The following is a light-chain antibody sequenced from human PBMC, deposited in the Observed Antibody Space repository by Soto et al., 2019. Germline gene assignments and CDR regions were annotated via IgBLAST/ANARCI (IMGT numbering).Light chain of an antibody. V-gene: IGKV3-11*01. J-gene: IGKJ3*01. CDR1: QSVSYY. CDR3: QQRHSWPPIFT. Sequence: EIVLTQSPGTLSLSPGERATLSCRASQSVSYYLAWYQQKPGQAPRLLIYDASSRATGVPDRFSGSGSGTDFTLTISSLEPEDFAVYYCQQRHSWPPIFTFGPGTKLDIK. CDR2: DAS.